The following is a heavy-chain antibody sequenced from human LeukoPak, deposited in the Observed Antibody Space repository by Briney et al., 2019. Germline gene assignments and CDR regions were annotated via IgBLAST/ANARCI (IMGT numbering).Heavy chain of an antibody. Sequence: GGSLRLSCAASGFTFSSYAMHWVRQAPGKGLEYVSAISSNGGSTYYANSVKGRFTISRDNSKNTLYLQMGSLRAEDMAVYYCARPAQYCSSTSCYSDYFDYWGQGTPVTVSS. V-gene: IGHV3-64*01. CDR3: ARPAQYCSSTSCYSDYFDY. D-gene: IGHD2-2*01. J-gene: IGHJ4*02. CDR1: GFTFSSYA. CDR2: ISSNGGST.